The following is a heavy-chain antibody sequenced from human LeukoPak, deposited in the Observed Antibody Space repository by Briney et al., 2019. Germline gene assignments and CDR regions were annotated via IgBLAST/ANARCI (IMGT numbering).Heavy chain of an antibody. Sequence: PSETLSLTCAVLGGSFSGYYWNWIRQPPGKGLEWIGEINHSGSTNYNPSLKSRVTMSVDTSKNQFSLKLSSVTAADTAVYYCARELETTVTTRGLYYYYYGMDVWGQGTTVTVSS. CDR3: ARELETTVTTRGLYYYYYGMDV. CDR1: GGSFSGYY. D-gene: IGHD4-17*01. J-gene: IGHJ6*02. V-gene: IGHV4-34*01. CDR2: INHSGST.